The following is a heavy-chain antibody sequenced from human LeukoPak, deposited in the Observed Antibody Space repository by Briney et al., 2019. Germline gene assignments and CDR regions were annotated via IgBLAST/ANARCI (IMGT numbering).Heavy chain of an antibody. J-gene: IGHJ4*02. V-gene: IGHV3-30*02. D-gene: IGHD3-9*01. CDR1: GFTFSSYV. CDR2: IRYDGSNK. CDR3: AKYDILTGTQKE. Sequence: GGSLRLSCAASGFTFSSYVMHWVRQAPGKGLEWVAFIRYDGSNKYYADSVKGRFTISRDNSKNTVYLQMNSLRAEDTAVYYCAKYDILTGTQKEWGQGTLVTVSS.